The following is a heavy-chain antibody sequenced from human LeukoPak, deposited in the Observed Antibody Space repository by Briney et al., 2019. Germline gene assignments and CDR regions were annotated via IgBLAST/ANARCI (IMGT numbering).Heavy chain of an antibody. CDR1: GGSISSGSYY. D-gene: IGHD2-15*01. Sequence: TSQTLSLTCTVSGGSISSGSYYWSWIRQPAGKGLEWIGRIYTSGSTNYNPSLKSRVTISADTSKNQFSLRLSSVTAADTAVYYCARRGTAYCRGGNCYSDKYFDYWGQGTQVTVSS. J-gene: IGHJ4*02. V-gene: IGHV4-61*02. CDR3: ARRGTAYCRGGNCYSDKYFDY. CDR2: IYTSGST.